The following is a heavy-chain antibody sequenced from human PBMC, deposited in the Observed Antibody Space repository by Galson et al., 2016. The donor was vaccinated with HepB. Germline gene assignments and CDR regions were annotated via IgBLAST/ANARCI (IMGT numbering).Heavy chain of an antibody. CDR2: IDHIGRT. J-gene: IGHJ4*03. CDR3: ARPLDCSATTCSGPFQI. V-gene: IGHV4-34*01. D-gene: IGHD2-2*01. CDR1: GTFRGYY. Sequence: GTFRGYYWTWIRQSSGKGMDWIGEIDHIGRTTYNPSLKSRVTISIDTSKNQFSLRLRSVTAADTAVYYCARPLDCSATTCSGPFQIWGQGTLVTVSS.